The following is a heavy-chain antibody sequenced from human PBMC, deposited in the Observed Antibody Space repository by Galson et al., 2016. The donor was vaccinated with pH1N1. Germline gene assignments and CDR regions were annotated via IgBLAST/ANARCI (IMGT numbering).Heavy chain of an antibody. CDR3: VREGHHSRRGSDTYYYGMDV. J-gene: IGHJ6*02. D-gene: IGHD3-10*01. V-gene: IGHV4-59*01. Sequence: LSLTCSVSGGSIGTYYWTWIRQAPGKGLEWVGYVYYTGATNYNPSLKGRISMSVDTSKNQFSLNLNSVTAADTAVYYCVREGHHSRRGSDTYYYGMDVWGQGTTVAVSS. CDR1: GGSIGTYY. CDR2: VYYTGAT.